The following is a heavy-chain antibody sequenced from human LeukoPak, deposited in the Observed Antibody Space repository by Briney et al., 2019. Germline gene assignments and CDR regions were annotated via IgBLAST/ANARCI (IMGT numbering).Heavy chain of an antibody. V-gene: IGHV3-48*03. CDR2: ISSSGSTI. D-gene: IGHD6-19*01. CDR1: GFTFSSYE. Sequence: PGGSLRLSCAASGFTFSSYEMNWVRQAPGKGLEWVSYISSSGSTIYYADSVKGRFTISRDNAKNSLYLQMNSLRAEDTAVYYCARVESSGWYDVDYWGQGTLVTVSS. CDR3: ARVESSGWYDVDY. J-gene: IGHJ4*02.